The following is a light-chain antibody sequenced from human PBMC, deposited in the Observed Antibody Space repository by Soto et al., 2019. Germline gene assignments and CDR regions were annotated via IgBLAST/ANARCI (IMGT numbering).Light chain of an antibody. CDR2: KAS. CDR1: QTISSW. CDR3: QQYKSFRA. Sequence: DIQMTQSPSTLSGSVGDRVTITCRASQTISSWLAWYQQKPGKAPKLLIYKASSLESGVPSRFSGSGSGTEFTLTISSLQPDDFATYYCQQYKSFRAFGQGTKVEIK. J-gene: IGKJ1*01. V-gene: IGKV1-5*03.